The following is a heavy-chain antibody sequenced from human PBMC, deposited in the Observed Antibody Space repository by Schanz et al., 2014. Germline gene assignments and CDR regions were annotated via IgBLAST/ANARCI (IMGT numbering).Heavy chain of an antibody. CDR1: GYSFTEYF. CDR3: ARTASHDVWRGYIPHYAFDL. J-gene: IGHJ3*01. Sequence: QVQLVQSGPAVKKPGASMKVSCLASGYSFTEYFLHWVRQAPGQGLEWMGWINPNSGETNYEQKFKGRVTLTSDTSITTVYMEVNSLTSDDTAVFYCARTASHDVWRGYIPHYAFDLWGQGTVVIVSS. CDR2: INPNSGET. V-gene: IGHV1-2*02. D-gene: IGHD3-3*01.